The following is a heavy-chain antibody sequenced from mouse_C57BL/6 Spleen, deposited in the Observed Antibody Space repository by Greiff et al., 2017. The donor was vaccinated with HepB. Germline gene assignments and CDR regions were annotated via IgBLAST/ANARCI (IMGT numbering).Heavy chain of an antibody. Sequence: VQGVESGAELVRPGASVTLSCKASGYTFTDYEMHWVKQTPVHGLEWIGAIDPETGGTAYNQKFKGKAILTADKSSSTAYMELRSLTSEDSAVYYCTRDSFYAMDYWGQGTSVTVSS. CDR1: GYTFTDYE. V-gene: IGHV1-15*01. CDR2: IDPETGGT. CDR3: TRDSFYAMDY. J-gene: IGHJ4*01.